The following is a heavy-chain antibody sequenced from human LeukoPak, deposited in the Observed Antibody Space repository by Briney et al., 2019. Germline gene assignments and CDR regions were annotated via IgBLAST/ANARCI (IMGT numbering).Heavy chain of an antibody. Sequence: ASVKVSCKASGYTFTGYYMHWVRQAPGQGLEWMGWLNPNSGGTNYAQKFQGRVTMTRDTSISTAYMELSRLRPDDTAVYYCARVVGGNYYGSETDDYWGQGTLVTVSS. CDR3: ARVVGGNYYGSETDDY. CDR1: GYTFTGYY. J-gene: IGHJ4*02. D-gene: IGHD3-10*01. CDR2: LNPNSGGT. V-gene: IGHV1-2*02.